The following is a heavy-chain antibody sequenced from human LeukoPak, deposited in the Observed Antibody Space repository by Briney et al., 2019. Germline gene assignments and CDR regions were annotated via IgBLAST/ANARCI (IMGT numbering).Heavy chain of an antibody. V-gene: IGHV3-23*01. CDR2: ISGSGDST. J-gene: IGHJ4*02. CDR3: AKVSSSWYLRQYYFDY. D-gene: IGHD6-13*01. Sequence: GGSLRLSCAASGFTFSSYAMSWVRQAPGKGLEWVSAISGSGDSTYYADSVKGRFTISRDNSKNTLYLQMNSLRAEDTAVYYCAKVSSSWYLRQYYFDYWGQGTLVTVSS. CDR1: GFTFSSYA.